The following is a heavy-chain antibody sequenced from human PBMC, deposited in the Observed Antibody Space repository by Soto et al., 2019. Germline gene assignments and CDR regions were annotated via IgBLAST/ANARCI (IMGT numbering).Heavy chain of an antibody. J-gene: IGHJ5*02. D-gene: IGHD1-7*01. V-gene: IGHV1-69*06. CDR1: GGTFSRYA. CDR3: ALDQYNWNYLGRLDP. Sequence: SVKLAWQASGGTFSRYAISWVRQAPGHGLEWMGGIIPIFGTANYARKFQGRVTITADKSTSTAYMELSSLRSEDTLMDYCALDQYNWNYLGRLDPWGQGTFVTVSS. CDR2: IIPIFGTA.